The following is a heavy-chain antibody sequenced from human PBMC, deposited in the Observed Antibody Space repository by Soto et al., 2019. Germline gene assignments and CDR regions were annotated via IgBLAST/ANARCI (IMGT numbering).Heavy chain of an antibody. J-gene: IGHJ4*02. CDR3: AKKSCSGAACPGTFDS. Sequence: EVQLTDSGGGLVQPGGSLRLSCVASGFPFTAFAMNWVRQTPENGLEWVAIISDSGVLAYYADSVKGRFTISRDNSRNTLYLQMDSLRAEDTAIYYCAKKSCSGAACPGTFDSWGQGTLVTVTS. V-gene: IGHV3-23*01. CDR2: ISDSGVLA. CDR1: GFPFTAFA. D-gene: IGHD2-15*01.